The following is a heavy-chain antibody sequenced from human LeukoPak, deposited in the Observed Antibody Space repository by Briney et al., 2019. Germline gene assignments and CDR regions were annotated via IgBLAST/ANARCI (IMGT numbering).Heavy chain of an antibody. J-gene: IGHJ4*02. D-gene: IGHD6-25*01. Sequence: PGGSLRLSCAASGFTFSSYSMNWVRQAPGKELEWVSSISSSSSYIYYADSVKGRFTISRDNAKNSLYLQMNSLRAEDTAVYYCARDSSEGTDYWGQGTLVTVSS. CDR3: ARDSSEGTDY. CDR1: GFTFSSYS. V-gene: IGHV3-21*01. CDR2: ISSSSSYI.